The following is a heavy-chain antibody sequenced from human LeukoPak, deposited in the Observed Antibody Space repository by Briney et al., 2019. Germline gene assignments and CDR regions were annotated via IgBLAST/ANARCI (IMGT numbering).Heavy chain of an antibody. CDR1: GGSNSSFY. J-gene: IGHJ4*02. Sequence: PSETLSLTCSVSGGSNSSFYWSWIRQPPGKGLEWIGYIYHSGSTTYNPSLNSRVTMSVDTSRTHFSLTLNSVTAADTAVYYCARRLDDSYFDSWGQGILVTVSS. D-gene: IGHD3/OR15-3a*01. CDR2: IYHSGST. V-gene: IGHV4-59*01. CDR3: ARRLDDSYFDS.